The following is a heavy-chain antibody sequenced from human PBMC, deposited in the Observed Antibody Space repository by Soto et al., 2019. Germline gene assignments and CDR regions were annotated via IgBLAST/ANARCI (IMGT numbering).Heavy chain of an antibody. CDR3: ARGAIGDDYISDY. J-gene: IGHJ4*02. V-gene: IGHV3-21*01. D-gene: IGHD4-4*01. CDR1: GFTFSSYS. Sequence: EVQLVESGGGLVKPGGSLRLSCAASGFTFSSYSMNWVRQAPGKGLEWVSSISSSGSYIYYADSMKGRFTISGDNAKNSLYLQMNSLRAEDTAAYYCARGAIGDDYISDYWGQGTLVTVSS. CDR2: ISSSGSYI.